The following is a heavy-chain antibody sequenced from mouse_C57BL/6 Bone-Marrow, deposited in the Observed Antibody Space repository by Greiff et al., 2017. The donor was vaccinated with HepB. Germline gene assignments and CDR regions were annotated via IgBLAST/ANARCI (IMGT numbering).Heavy chain of an antibody. Sequence: SFNFSFTSSFFNLHSYYIHFFPPLPEQGLEWIGWIDPENGDTEYASKFQGKATITADTSSNTAYLQLSSLTSEDTAVYYCTTLYYYERGYAMDYWGQGTSVTVSS. CDR1: FFNLHSYY. V-gene: IGHV14-4*01. D-gene: IGHD1-1*01. CDR3: TTLYYYERGYAMDY. CDR2: IDPENGDT. J-gene: IGHJ4*01.